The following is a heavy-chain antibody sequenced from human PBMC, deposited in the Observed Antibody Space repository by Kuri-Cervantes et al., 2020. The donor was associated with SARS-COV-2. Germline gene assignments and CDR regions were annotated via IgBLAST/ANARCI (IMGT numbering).Heavy chain of an antibody. CDR2: IWYDGSNK. D-gene: IGHD6-19*01. V-gene: IGHV3-33*06. CDR1: GFTFSSYG. Sequence: LSLTCAASGFTFSSYGMHWVRQAPGKGLEWVAVIWYDGSNKYYADSVKGRFTISRDNSKNALYLQMNSLRAEDTAVYYCAKAKWQWLGSVDYWGQGTLVTVSS. J-gene: IGHJ4*02. CDR3: AKAKWQWLGSVDY.